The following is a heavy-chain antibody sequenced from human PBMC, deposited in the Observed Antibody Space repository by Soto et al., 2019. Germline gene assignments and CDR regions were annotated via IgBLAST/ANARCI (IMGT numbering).Heavy chain of an antibody. CDR3: AREGDVVAMKVDY. D-gene: IGHD5-12*01. V-gene: IGHV1-46*03. Sequence: QVQLVQSGAEVKKPGASVKVSCKASGYTFTSHYMHWVRQAPGQGLEWMGIINPGGGSTTYAQKFQGRVTLTRDTSTSTGYMELSSLRSEDTAVYYCAREGDVVAMKVDYWGQGTLVTVSS. CDR2: INPGGGST. CDR1: GYTFTSHY. J-gene: IGHJ4*02.